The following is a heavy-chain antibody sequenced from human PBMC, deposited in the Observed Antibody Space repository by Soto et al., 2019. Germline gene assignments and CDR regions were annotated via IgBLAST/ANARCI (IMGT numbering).Heavy chain of an antibody. Sequence: EVQLVESGGGLVQPGGSLRLSCAASGFTFSSYWMHWVRQAPGKGLVWVSRINSDGSSTSYADSVKGRFTISRDNATNTLYLQMNSLRAEDTAVYYCARDPFVAATNWFDPWGQGTLVTVSS. V-gene: IGHV3-74*01. J-gene: IGHJ5*02. CDR2: INSDGSST. CDR1: GFTFSSYW. CDR3: ARDPFVAATNWFDP. D-gene: IGHD6-19*01.